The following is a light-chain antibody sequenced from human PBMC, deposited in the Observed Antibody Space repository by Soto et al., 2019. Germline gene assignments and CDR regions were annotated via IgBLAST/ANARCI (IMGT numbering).Light chain of an antibody. J-gene: IGKJ2*01. V-gene: IGKV1-5*03. CDR2: QAS. CDR3: QQYDSFPYT. CDR1: HSVRSW. Sequence: DIPMTQSPSTLSASVGDTVTITCRASHSVRSWLAWYQQKSGKTPKLLIYQASSLETGVPSRFSGSASGTEFTLTISSLQPDDFATYYCQQYDSFPYTFGQGTKLDIK.